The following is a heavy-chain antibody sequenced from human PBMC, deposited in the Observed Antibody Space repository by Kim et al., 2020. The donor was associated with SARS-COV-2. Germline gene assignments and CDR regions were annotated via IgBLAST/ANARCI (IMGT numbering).Heavy chain of an antibody. V-gene: IGHV3-30*04. CDR1: GFTFSSYA. Sequence: GGSLRISCAASGFTFSSYAMHWVRQAPGKGLEWVAVISYDGSNKYYADSVKGRFTISRDNSKNTLYLQMNSLRAEDTAVYYCARVQRPGGTIFWPYYFDYWGQGTLVTVSS. J-gene: IGHJ4*02. CDR2: ISYDGSNK. CDR3: ARVQRPGGTIFWPYYFDY. D-gene: IGHD3-9*01.